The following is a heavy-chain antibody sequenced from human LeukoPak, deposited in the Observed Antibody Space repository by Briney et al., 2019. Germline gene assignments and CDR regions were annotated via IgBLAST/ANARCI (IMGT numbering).Heavy chain of an antibody. V-gene: IGHV4-39*07. Sequence: PSETLSLTCTVSGGSISSSSYYWGWIRQPPGKGLEWIGSIYYSGSTYYNPSLKSRVTISVDTSKNQFSLKLSSVTAADTAVYYCARAPSVTVDASDYGVIDYWGQGSLVTVSS. CDR1: GGSISSSSYY. J-gene: IGHJ4*02. D-gene: IGHD3-22*01. CDR2: IYYSGST. CDR3: ARAPSVTVDASDYGVIDY.